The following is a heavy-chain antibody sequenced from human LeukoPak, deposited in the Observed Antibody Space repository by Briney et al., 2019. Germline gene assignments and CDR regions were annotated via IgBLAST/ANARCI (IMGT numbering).Heavy chain of an antibody. Sequence: GGSLRLSCAASGFTFSYYGIHWVRQAPGKGLEWVAFIRYDGNDKYYAKSVKGRFTISRDTSRNTVSLQMNSLRAEDTAVYYCAKRAFIAAAGNYFDYWGQGTLVTVSS. CDR3: AKRAFIAAAGNYFDY. D-gene: IGHD6-13*01. CDR2: IRYDGNDK. V-gene: IGHV3-30*02. J-gene: IGHJ4*02. CDR1: GFTFSYYG.